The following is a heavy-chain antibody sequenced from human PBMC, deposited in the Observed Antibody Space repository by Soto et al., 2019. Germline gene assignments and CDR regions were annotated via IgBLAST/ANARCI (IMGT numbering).Heavy chain of an antibody. CDR3: ARDKRTQIWHLAY. D-gene: IGHD3-10*01. V-gene: IGHV3-33*07. J-gene: IGHJ4*02. CDR2: VKYDGSNA. Sequence: PGGSLRLSCAASGFTFNSYAMSWVRQAPGKGLEWVAVVKYDGSNAYYAESVKGRFTISRDNSKNTVSLQMNSLRGDDTGVYYCARDKRTQIWHLAYWGPGTLVTVSS. CDR1: GFTFNSYA.